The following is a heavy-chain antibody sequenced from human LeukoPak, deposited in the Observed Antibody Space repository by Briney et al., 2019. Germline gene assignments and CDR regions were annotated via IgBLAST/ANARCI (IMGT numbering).Heavy chain of an antibody. CDR3: ARTKRLILTRKYYYYYMDV. Sequence: PSETLSLTCTVSGYSISSGYYWGWIRQPPGKGLEWIGSIYHSGSTYYNPSLKSRVTISVDTSKNQFSLKLSSVTAADTAVYYCARTKRLILTRKYYYYYMDVWGKGTTVTVSS. CDR1: GYSISSGYY. D-gene: IGHD3-9*01. V-gene: IGHV4-38-2*02. J-gene: IGHJ6*03. CDR2: IYHSGST.